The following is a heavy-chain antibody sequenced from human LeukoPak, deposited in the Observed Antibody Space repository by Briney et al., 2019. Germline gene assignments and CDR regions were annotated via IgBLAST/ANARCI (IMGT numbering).Heavy chain of an antibody. Sequence: GGSLRLSCAASGFTFSSYAMHWVRQAPGKGLEWVAVIWYDGSNKYYADSVKGRFTISRDNSKNTLYLQMNSLRAEDTAVYYCARDMGYDYVSGYWGQGTLVTVSS. CDR3: ARDMGYDYVSGY. CDR1: GFTFSSYA. D-gene: IGHD3-16*01. CDR2: IWYDGSNK. J-gene: IGHJ4*02. V-gene: IGHV3-33*08.